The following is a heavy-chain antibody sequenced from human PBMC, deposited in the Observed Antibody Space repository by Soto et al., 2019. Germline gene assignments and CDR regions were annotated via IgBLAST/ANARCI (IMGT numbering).Heavy chain of an antibody. CDR2: IYYSGST. Sequence: SETLSLTCTVSGGSISSSSYYWGWIRQPPGKGLEWIGSIYYSGSTYYNPSLKSRVTISVDTSKNQFSLKLSSVTAADTAVYYCARSHLGEFLRSWGQAPLVTV. D-gene: IGHD3-16*01. CDR3: ARSHLGEFLRS. V-gene: IGHV4-39*01. CDR1: GGSISSSSYY. J-gene: IGHJ5*02.